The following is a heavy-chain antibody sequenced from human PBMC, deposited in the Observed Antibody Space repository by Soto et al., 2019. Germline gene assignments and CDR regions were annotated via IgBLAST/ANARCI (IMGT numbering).Heavy chain of an antibody. Sequence: SETLCLTCAVYGASLSDNHCNWLRQPPGKGPEWIGEINHSGNTNYNPSLRSRVSISIDTSKNQLSLYLRSVSAADTAVYYCARGRGGFDAWGQGTPVTVSS. V-gene: IGHV4-34*01. CDR3: ARGRGGFDA. CDR2: INHSGNT. CDR1: GASLSDNH. J-gene: IGHJ5*02.